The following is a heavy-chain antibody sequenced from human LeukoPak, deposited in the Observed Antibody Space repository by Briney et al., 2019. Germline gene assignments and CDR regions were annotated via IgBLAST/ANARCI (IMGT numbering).Heavy chain of an antibody. D-gene: IGHD6-19*01. CDR1: GFTFSSYA. CDR2: ISYDGSNK. Sequence: GGSPRLSCAASGFTFSSYAMHWVRQAPGKGLEWVAVISYDGSNKYYAGSVKGRFTISRDNSKNTLYLQMNSLRAEDTAVYYCAREEIFRVAVAGNWVDYWGQGTLVTVSS. J-gene: IGHJ4*02. CDR3: AREEIFRVAVAGNWVDY. V-gene: IGHV3-30-3*01.